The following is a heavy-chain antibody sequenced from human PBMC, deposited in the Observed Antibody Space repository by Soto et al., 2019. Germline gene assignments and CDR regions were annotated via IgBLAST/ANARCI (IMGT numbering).Heavy chain of an antibody. CDR2: INAGYGNT. V-gene: IGHV1-3*01. J-gene: IGHJ4*02. Sequence: GASVKVSCKASGYTFTNYGITWVRQAPGQRLEWMGWINAGYGNTKSSQKFQDRVTISRDTSASTAYMELTSLRSEDTAVYYCARDTGDGTFDFWGQGTLVTVSS. CDR1: GYTFTNYG. CDR3: ARDTGDGTFDF. D-gene: IGHD7-27*01.